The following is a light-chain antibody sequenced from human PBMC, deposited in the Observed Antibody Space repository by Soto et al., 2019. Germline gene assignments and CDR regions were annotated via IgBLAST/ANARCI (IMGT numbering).Light chain of an antibody. CDR1: QGIRKD. J-gene: IGKJ2*03. CDR3: LQDYNYPQAC. V-gene: IGKV1-6*01. CDR2: GAS. Sequence: AVPMTQSPSSLSASVGDRGTITCRASQGIRKDLGWYQQKPGKAPKVLIYGASNLHSGVPSRFRGSGSGTEFTLNISNLQPEDVATYYCLQDYNYPQACFGQGTKVEMK.